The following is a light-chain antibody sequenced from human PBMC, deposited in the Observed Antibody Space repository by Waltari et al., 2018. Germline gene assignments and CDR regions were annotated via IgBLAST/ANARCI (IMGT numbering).Light chain of an antibody. J-gene: IGKJ1*01. V-gene: IGKV3-15*01. CDR1: QSVSSN. Sequence: EIVMTQSPATLSVSPGESATLSCRASQSVSSNLAWYQQKPGQAPRLVIYGASTRATGIPARFSGSGSGTEFTLTISSLQSEDFAVYYCQQYNYWPPWTFGQGTKVEIK. CDR3: QQYNYWPPWT. CDR2: GAS.